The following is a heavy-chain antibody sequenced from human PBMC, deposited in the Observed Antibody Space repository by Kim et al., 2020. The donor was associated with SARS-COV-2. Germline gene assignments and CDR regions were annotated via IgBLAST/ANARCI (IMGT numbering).Heavy chain of an antibody. CDR2: IDYSGTT. J-gene: IGHJ4*01. CDR3: VRARAGGYNLWYFEY. V-gene: IGHV4-61*01. Sequence: SETLSLTCTVSGGSMRNGNYYWSWIRQHPGKGLEWVASIDYSGTTDYNPSVKSRVTISVDPSRSQFSLKLTSLTAADTAVYYCVRARAGGYNLWYFEYWG. D-gene: IGHD5-12*01. CDR1: GGSMRNGNYY.